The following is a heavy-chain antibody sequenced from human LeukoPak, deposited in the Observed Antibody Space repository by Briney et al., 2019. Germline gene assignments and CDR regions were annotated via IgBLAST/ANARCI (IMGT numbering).Heavy chain of an antibody. V-gene: IGHV3-9*01. CDR1: GFTLDDYA. Sequence: PGGSLRLSCAASGFTLDDYAMHWLRQSPGKGLEGVSSISYNSGSIDYADSVKGRFTISRDNAKNSLYVQMNSLRTEDTALYYCARGRPKDRSRGLYYFDYWGQGTLVTVSS. D-gene: IGHD2-15*01. CDR2: ISYNSGSI. CDR3: ARGRPKDRSRGLYYFDY. J-gene: IGHJ4*02.